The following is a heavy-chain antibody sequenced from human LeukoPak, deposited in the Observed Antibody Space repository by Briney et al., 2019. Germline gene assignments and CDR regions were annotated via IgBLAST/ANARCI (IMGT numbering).Heavy chain of an antibody. CDR3: ARGGRDYYDSSGYYRDDY. CDR2: ISAYNGNT. V-gene: IGHV1-18*04. CDR1: GYTFTSYY. J-gene: IGHJ4*02. Sequence: ASVKVSCKASGYTFTSYYMHWVRQAPGQGLEWMGWISAYNGNTNYAQKLQGRVTMTTDTSTSTAYMELRSLRSDDTAVYYCARGGRDYYDSSGYYRDDYWGQGTLVTVSS. D-gene: IGHD3-22*01.